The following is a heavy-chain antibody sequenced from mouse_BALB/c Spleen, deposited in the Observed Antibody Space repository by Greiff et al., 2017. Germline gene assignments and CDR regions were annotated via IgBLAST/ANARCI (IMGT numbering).Heavy chain of an antibody. CDR2: SRNKANDYTT. J-gene: IGHJ2*01. CDR1: GFTFSDFY. Sequence: EVKVVESGGGLVQPRGSLRLSCATSGFTFSDFYMEWVRQPPGKRLEWIAASRNKANDYTTEYSASVKGRFIVSRDTSQSILYLQMNALRAEDTAIYYCARDVNWAFDYWGQGTTLTVSS. V-gene: IGHV7-1*02. CDR3: ARDVNWAFDY. D-gene: IGHD4-1*01.